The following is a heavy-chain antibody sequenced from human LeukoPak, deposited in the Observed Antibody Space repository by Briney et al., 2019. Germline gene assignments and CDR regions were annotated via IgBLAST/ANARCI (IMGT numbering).Heavy chain of an antibody. CDR3: AGGGARREYYYDSSGYYYDFDY. CDR1: GGTFSSYA. CDR2: IIPIFGTT. Sequence: ASVKVSCKASGGTFSSYAISWVRQAPGQGLEWMGGIIPIFGTTNYAQKFQGRVTITADESTSTAYMELSSLRSEDTAVYYCAGGGARREYYYDSSGYYYDFDYWGHGTLVTVSS. V-gene: IGHV1-69*13. D-gene: IGHD3-22*01. J-gene: IGHJ4*01.